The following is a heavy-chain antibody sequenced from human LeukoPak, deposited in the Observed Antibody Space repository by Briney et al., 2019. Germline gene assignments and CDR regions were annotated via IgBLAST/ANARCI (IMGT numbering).Heavy chain of an antibody. Sequence: TGGSLRLSCATSGFTFSSYAMNWVRQAPGKGLECVSFISTSGDFTYYAASVKGRFTVSRDNSKNTLYLQMNSLRADDTAVYYCAGCSGGSCYSRGKYGVDVWGQGTTVIVFS. CDR2: ISTSGDFT. CDR1: GFTFSSYA. CDR3: AGCSGGSCYSRGKYGVDV. J-gene: IGHJ6*02. V-gene: IGHV3-23*01. D-gene: IGHD2-15*01.